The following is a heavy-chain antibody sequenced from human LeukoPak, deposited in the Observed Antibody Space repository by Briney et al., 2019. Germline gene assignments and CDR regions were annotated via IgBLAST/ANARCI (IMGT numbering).Heavy chain of an antibody. CDR3: ARHANRWYSSSPNGNYYGMDV. J-gene: IGHJ6*02. CDR2: IYYSGST. V-gene: IGHV4-59*08. D-gene: IGHD6-13*01. Sequence: PSETLSLTCTVSGGSISSYYWSWIRQPPGKGLEWIGYIYYSGSTNYNPSLKSRVTISVDTSKNQFSLKLSSVTAADTAVYYCARHANRWYSSSPNGNYYGMDVWGQGTTVTVSS. CDR1: GGSISSYY.